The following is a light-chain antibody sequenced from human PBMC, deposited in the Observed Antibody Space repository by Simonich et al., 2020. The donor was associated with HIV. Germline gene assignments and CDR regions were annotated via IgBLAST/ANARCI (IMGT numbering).Light chain of an antibody. J-gene: IGKJ2*01. CDR1: QSVSTW. Sequence: DIQMTHSPSTLSASVGDRVTITCRASQSVSTWLAWYQQKPGKAPKILIYDASCLQSGVPSRFSGSGSGTDFTLTISSLQPEDFATYYCQQFNSYPYTFGLGTKLEIK. CDR3: QQFNSYPYT. V-gene: IGKV1-5*01. CDR2: DAS.